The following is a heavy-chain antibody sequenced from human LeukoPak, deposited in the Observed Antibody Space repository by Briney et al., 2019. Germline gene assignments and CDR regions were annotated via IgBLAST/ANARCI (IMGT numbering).Heavy chain of an antibody. CDR1: GFTFDDYG. Sequence: GSLRLSCAASGFTFDDYGMSWVRQAPGKGLEWVSGINWNGGSTGYADSVKGRFTISRDNANNSLYLQMNSLRAEDTAVYYCARDYTRTTGWFDPWGQGTLVTVSS. V-gene: IGHV3-20*04. CDR3: ARDYTRTTGWFDP. D-gene: IGHD1-1*01. J-gene: IGHJ5*02. CDR2: INWNGGST.